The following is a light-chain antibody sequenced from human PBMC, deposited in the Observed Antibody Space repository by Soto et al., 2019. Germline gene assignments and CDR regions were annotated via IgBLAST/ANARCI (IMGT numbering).Light chain of an antibody. CDR1: SSDVGGYNY. CDR3: SSYTSSSTLYG. J-gene: IGLJ1*01. V-gene: IGLV2-14*01. Sequence: QSALTQPASVSGSPGQSITISCTGTSSDVGGYNYVSWYQQHPGKAPKLMIYDVSNRPSGVSNRFSGSKSGNTASLTISGIQAEDEADYYCSSYTSSSTLYGFGTGPKLTVL. CDR2: DVS.